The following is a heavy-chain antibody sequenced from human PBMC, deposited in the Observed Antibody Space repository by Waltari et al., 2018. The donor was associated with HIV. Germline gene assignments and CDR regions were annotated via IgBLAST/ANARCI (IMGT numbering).Heavy chain of an antibody. CDR1: GFSITTGSY. J-gene: IGHJ4*02. Sequence: QVQLQESGPGLVRPSETLSRSCPVSGFSITTGSYWGWVRQPPGKGLELIGYIYHTGSAYYHPSLKSRVSISVDTSKNQFSLKVNSMTASDAAVYYCARVRPADQRYLDYWGQGTLVTVSS. V-gene: IGHV4-38-2*02. CDR2: IYHTGSA. CDR3: ARVRPADQRYLDY. D-gene: IGHD6-25*01.